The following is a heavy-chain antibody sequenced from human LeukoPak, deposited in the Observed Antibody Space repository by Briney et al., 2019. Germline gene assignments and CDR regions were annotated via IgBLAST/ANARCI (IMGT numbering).Heavy chain of an antibody. CDR1: GGSISISNYY. CDR3: ATYMVAAGTKYYFDH. Sequence: SETLSLTCTLSGGSISISNYYWAWMRQPPGKWLEWIASIKYSGSTYYNPSLRGRVTTSVGTAKNQFSLKVSSVTAADTAVYYCATYMVAAGTKYYFDHWGQGTLVTVSS. J-gene: IGHJ4*02. D-gene: IGHD6-13*01. CDR2: IKYSGST. V-gene: IGHV4-39*01.